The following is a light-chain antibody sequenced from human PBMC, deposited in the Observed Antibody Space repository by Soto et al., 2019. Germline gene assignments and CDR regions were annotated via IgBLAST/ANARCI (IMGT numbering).Light chain of an antibody. V-gene: IGKV3-15*01. CDR1: HSVRSD. CDR2: GAS. J-gene: IGKJ4*01. Sequence: EIGMTQFKATLSVSTVFRSIPCSTPSHSVRSDLAWSQQKPGQAPRLLIYGASTRATGIPARFSDSGSGTEFALTFSSLQSEDFAVYYCQQYKKWPTFGGGTKVDI. CDR3: QQYKKWPT.